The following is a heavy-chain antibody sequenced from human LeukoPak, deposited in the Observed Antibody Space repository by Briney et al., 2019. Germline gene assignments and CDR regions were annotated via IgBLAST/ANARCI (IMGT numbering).Heavy chain of an antibody. Sequence: GGSLRLSCAASGFTFSSYGMHWVRQAPGKGLEWVAFIRYDGSNKYYADSVKGRFTISRDNSKNTLYLQMNSLRAEDTAVYYCAKGPKYCSGGSCYGRYYYYGMDVWGQGTTVTVSS. V-gene: IGHV3-30*02. CDR3: AKGPKYCSGGSCYGRYYYYGMDV. CDR1: GFTFSSYG. J-gene: IGHJ6*02. D-gene: IGHD2-15*01. CDR2: IRYDGSNK.